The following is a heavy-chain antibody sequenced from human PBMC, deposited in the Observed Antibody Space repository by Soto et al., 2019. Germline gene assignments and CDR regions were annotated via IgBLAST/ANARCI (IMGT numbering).Heavy chain of an antibody. J-gene: IGHJ6*03. D-gene: IGHD6-13*01. Sequence: QVQLVQSGAEVKKPGSSVKVSCKASGGTFSSYTISWVRQAPGQGLEWMGRIIPILGIANYAQKFQGRVTITADKSTSTAYMELSSLRSEDTAVYYWARKVGGILSYMDVWGKGTTVTVSS. V-gene: IGHV1-69*02. CDR3: ARKVGGILSYMDV. CDR1: GGTFSSYT. CDR2: IIPILGIA.